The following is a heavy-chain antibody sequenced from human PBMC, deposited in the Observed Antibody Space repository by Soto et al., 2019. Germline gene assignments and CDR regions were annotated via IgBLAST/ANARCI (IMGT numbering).Heavy chain of an antibody. D-gene: IGHD6-13*01. V-gene: IGHV4-31*03. CDR1: GGSISSGGYY. J-gene: IGHJ6*02. CDR2: IYYSGST. Sequence: QVQLQESGPGLVKPSQTLSLTCTVSGGSISSGGYYWSWIRQHPGKGLEWIGYIYYSGSTYYNPSLKSRVTISVDTSKNPFSLQLSSVTAADTAVYYCARDTAWYSSSLSPYYGMDVWGQGTTVTVSS. CDR3: ARDTAWYSSSLSPYYGMDV.